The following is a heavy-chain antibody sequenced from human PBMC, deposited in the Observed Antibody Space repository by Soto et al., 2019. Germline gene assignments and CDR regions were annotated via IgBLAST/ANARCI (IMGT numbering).Heavy chain of an antibody. D-gene: IGHD2-8*02. CDR1: GYTFTSYA. Sequence: ASVKVSCKASGYTFTSYAMHWVRQAPGQRLEWMGWINAGNGNTKYSQKFQGRVTITRDTSASTAYMELSSLRSEGTAVYYCARDKITGLFDYWGQGTLVTVSS. CDR2: INAGNGNT. V-gene: IGHV1-3*01. CDR3: ARDKITGLFDY. J-gene: IGHJ4*02.